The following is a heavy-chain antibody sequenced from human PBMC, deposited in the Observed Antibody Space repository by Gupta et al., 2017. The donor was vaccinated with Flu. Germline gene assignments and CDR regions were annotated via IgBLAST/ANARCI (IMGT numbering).Heavy chain of an antibody. CDR2: ISDTGDST. V-gene: IGHV3-23*01. J-gene: IGHJ4*02. D-gene: IGHD4-4*01. CDR3: TRAPISGISHYRFDD. Sequence: QAPGKGLEWVSRISDTGDSTYYADSVKGRFTISRDNYKNTVYLQMDSPRAEDTATYYCTRAPISGISHYRFDDWGQGTLVTVSS.